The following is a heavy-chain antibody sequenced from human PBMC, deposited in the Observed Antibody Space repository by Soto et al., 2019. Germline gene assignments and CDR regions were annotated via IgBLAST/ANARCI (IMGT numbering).Heavy chain of an antibody. CDR1: GGSFSGYY. J-gene: IGHJ5*02. Sequence: PSETLSLTCAVYGGSFSGYYWSWIRQPPGKGLEWIGEINHSGSTNYNPSLKSRVTISVDTSKNQFSLKLSSATAADTAVYYCARGGYSYGINWFDPWGQGTLVTVSS. D-gene: IGHD5-18*01. V-gene: IGHV4-34*01. CDR3: ARGGYSYGINWFDP. CDR2: INHSGST.